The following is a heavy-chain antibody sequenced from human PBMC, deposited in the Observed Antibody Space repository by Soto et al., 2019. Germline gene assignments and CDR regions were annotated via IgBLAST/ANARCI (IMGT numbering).Heavy chain of an antibody. Sequence: GGPQRHSYSSSELPPSSFAVMWVRQDPGTGLECDSGIYGSVRGIEYADSVKGRFTISRDNSQNTMYLQMNSLRAEDTAVYYCARIDCTGNNCRPYAYYEMDVWGQGNTVT. CDR1: ELPPSSFA. CDR2: IYGSVRGI. D-gene: IGHD2-8*02. J-gene: IGHJ6*02. V-gene: IGHV3-23*05. CDR3: ARIDCTGNNCRPYAYYEMDV.